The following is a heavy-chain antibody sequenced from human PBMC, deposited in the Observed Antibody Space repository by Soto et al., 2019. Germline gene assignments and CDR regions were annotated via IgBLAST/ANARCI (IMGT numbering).Heavy chain of an antibody. CDR2: ISAYNGNT. CDR3: ARDATNAYYYDSSGPSAFDI. CDR1: GYTFTSYG. V-gene: IGHV1-18*04. D-gene: IGHD3-22*01. J-gene: IGHJ3*02. Sequence: ASVKVSCKASGYTFTSYGISWVRQAPGQGLEWMGWISAYNGNTNYAQKLQGRVTMTTDTSTSTAYMELRSLRSDDTAVYYCARDATNAYYYDSSGPSAFDIWGQGTMVTV.